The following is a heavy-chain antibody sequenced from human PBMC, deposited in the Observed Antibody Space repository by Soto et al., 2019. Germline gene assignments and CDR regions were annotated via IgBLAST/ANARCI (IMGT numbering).Heavy chain of an antibody. J-gene: IGHJ3*02. Sequence: EVQLVETGGGLIQPGGSLRLSCAASGLTVSSNYMSWVRQAPGKGLEWVSVSYSGGSTYYADSVKGRFTIYRDKSKNTLYLQMNSVRAEDTAVYYCAIDLRVATIGLGVRAFDIWGQGTMVTVSS. CDR1: GLTVSSNY. D-gene: IGHD5-12*01. V-gene: IGHV3-53*02. CDR3: AIDLRVATIGLGVRAFDI. CDR2: SYSGGST.